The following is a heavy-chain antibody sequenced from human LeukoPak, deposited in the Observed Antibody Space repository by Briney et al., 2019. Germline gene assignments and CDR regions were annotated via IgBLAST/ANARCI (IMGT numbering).Heavy chain of an antibody. CDR2: ISWNRGSI. CDR1: GFTFDDYA. D-gene: IGHD4-17*01. CDR3: AKGKGGSVTSASDI. Sequence: GRSLRLSCAASGFTFDDYAMHWVRQAPGKGLEWVSGISWNRGSIGYADSVKGRFTISRDNAKNSLYLQMNSLRAEDTALYYCAKGKGGSVTSASDIWGQGTMVTVSS. J-gene: IGHJ3*02. V-gene: IGHV3-9*01.